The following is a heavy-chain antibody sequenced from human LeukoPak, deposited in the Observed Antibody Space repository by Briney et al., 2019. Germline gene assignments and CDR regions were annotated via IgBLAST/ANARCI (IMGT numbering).Heavy chain of an antibody. Sequence: SSETLSLTCAVYGGSFSGYYWSWIRQPPGKGLEWIGEINHSGSTNYNPSLKSRVTISVDTSKNQFSLKLSSVTAADTAVYYCARGWYSSSWYYSEYYYYYMDVWGKGTTVTVSS. J-gene: IGHJ6*03. CDR3: ARGWYSSSWYYSEYYYYYMDV. D-gene: IGHD6-13*01. CDR2: INHSGST. CDR1: GGSFSGYY. V-gene: IGHV4-34*01.